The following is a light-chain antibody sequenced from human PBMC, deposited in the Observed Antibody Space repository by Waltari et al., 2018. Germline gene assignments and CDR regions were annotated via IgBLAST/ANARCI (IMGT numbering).Light chain of an antibody. Sequence: SSELTQPPSVSVSPGQTARITCSGDALPRQFASWYQQKPGQAPVIVIYKDTGRPSEIPERFSCSSSGTTVTLTISGVQAEDEADYYCQSADASGTYKLFGGGTKLTVL. CDR2: KDT. CDR3: QSADASGTYKL. CDR1: ALPRQF. J-gene: IGLJ2*01. V-gene: IGLV3-25*03.